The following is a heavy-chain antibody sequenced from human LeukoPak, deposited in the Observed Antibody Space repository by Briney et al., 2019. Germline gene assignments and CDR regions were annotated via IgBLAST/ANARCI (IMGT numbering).Heavy chain of an antibody. CDR2: ISSSGSTI. D-gene: IGHD2-15*01. J-gene: IGHJ4*02. CDR1: GFTFSSYE. CDR3: ARGGYCSGGSCYEIDY. Sequence: PGGSLRLSCAASGFTFSSYEMNWVRQAPGKGLEWVSYISSSGSTIYYADSVKGRFTISRDNAKNSLYLQMNSLRAEDTAVYYCARGGYCSGGSCYEIDYWGQGTLVTVSS. V-gene: IGHV3-48*03.